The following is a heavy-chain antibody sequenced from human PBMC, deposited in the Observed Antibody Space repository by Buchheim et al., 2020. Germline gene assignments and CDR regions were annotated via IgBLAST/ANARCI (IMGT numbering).Heavy chain of an antibody. CDR1: GFTVSSNY. Sequence: EVQLVESGGGLIQPGGSLRLSCAASGFTVSSNYMSWVRQAPGKGLEWVSVIYSGGSTYYADSVKGRFTISRDNSKNTLYLQMNSLRAEDTAVYYCARGCRYYYGSGSYYNEDWGQGTL. J-gene: IGHJ4*02. CDR2: IYSGGST. CDR3: ARGCRYYYGSGSYYNED. D-gene: IGHD3-10*01. V-gene: IGHV3-53*01.